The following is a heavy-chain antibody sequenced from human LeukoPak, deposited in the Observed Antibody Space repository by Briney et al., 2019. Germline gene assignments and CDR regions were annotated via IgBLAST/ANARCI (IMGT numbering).Heavy chain of an antibody. CDR3: ARVLRKWLLFGWFDP. J-gene: IGHJ5*02. D-gene: IGHD3-3*01. Sequence: GGSLRLSCAASGFTFSDYYMSWIRQAPGKGLEWISYISSSGSTIYYADSVKGRFTISRDNAKNSLYLQMNSLRAEDTAVYYCARVLRKWLLFGWFDPWGQGTLVTVSS. V-gene: IGHV3-11*01. CDR2: ISSSGSTI. CDR1: GFTFSDYY.